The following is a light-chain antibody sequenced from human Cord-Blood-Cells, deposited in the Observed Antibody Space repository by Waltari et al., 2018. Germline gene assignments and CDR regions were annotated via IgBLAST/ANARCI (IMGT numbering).Light chain of an antibody. CDR3: QSYDSSLSGYV. Sequence: QSVLTQPPSVSGAPGQRVTISCTGSSSNIGAGYDVHWYQQRPGTAPKLLIYRNSNRPSGGPDRFAGSKSGTSASLAITGLQAEDEADYYCQSYDSSLSGYVFGTGTKVTVL. CDR1: SSNIGAGYD. V-gene: IGLV1-40*01. J-gene: IGLJ1*01. CDR2: RNS.